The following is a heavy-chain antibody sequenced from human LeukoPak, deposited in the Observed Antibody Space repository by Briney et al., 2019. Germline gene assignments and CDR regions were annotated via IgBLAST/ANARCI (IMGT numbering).Heavy chain of an antibody. Sequence: GGSLRLSCAASGFIVSNNYMNWVRQASGKGLEWVGRIKPKTDGETTEYAAPVKGRFSISRDDSKNMLYLQMNSLKTEDTAVYYCITPLPYSAQGGQGTLVTVSS. CDR3: ITPLPYSAQ. CDR1: GFIVSNNY. V-gene: IGHV3-15*07. D-gene: IGHD2-21*01. J-gene: IGHJ4*02. CDR2: IKPKTDGETT.